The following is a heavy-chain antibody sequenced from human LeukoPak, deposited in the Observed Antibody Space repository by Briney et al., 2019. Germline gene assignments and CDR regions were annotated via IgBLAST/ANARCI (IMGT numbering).Heavy chain of an antibody. CDR3: ARGGLDESFQY. CDR2: ISGVGGSR. J-gene: IGHJ1*01. CDR1: GVTFSSYGFTFSSYG. D-gene: IGHD6-25*01. Sequence: GSLRLSCAASGVTFSSYGFTFSSYGMNWVRQAPGKGLEWVSGISGVGGSRYYADSVKGRFTISRDNSKNTLYLQMNSLRAEDTAVYYCARGGLDESFQYWGQGTLVTVST. V-gene: IGHV3-23*01.